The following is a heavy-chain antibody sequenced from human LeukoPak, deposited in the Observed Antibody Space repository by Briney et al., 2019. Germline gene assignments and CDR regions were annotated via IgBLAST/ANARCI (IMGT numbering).Heavy chain of an antibody. CDR2: ISYDGSNK. CDR1: GFTFSSYA. Sequence: GGSLRLSCAASGFTFSSYAMPWVRQAPGKGLEWVAVISYDGSNKYYADSVKGRFTISRDNSKNTLYLQMNSLRAEDTAVYYCASLFGVVIGSDYWGQGTLVTVSS. CDR3: ASLFGVVIGSDY. V-gene: IGHV3-30-3*01. J-gene: IGHJ4*02. D-gene: IGHD3-3*01.